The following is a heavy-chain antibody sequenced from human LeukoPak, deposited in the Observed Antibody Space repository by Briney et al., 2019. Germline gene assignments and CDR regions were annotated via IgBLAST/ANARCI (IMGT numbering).Heavy chain of an antibody. D-gene: IGHD2-15*01. CDR1: GFTFEYFS. V-gene: IGHV3-43*01. Sequence: GGSLRLSCAASGFTFEYFSMHWVRQPPGKGLEWVSLITWDAGSTYYADSVKGRFTISRDNSKKSLYLQMNSLRSEDSALYYCAKDEGYCSGGSCLMDSWGQGTLVTVSS. CDR3: AKDEGYCSGGSCLMDS. CDR2: ITWDAGST. J-gene: IGHJ4*02.